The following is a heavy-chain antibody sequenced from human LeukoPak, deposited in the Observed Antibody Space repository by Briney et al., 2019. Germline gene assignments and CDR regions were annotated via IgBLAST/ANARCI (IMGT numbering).Heavy chain of an antibody. J-gene: IGHJ3*02. V-gene: IGHV1-8*03. D-gene: IGHD4-17*01. CDR1: GYTFTDYD. CDR3: ARGDFGETNTAFDI. Sequence: ASVTVSCKTSGYTFTDYDIHWVRQAPGHGLEWMGWMNSNSGKTNYAQKLQGRVTSSRNTSLSVAYMELSGLRSEDAAVYFCARGDFGETNTAFDIWGQGTMVAVSS. CDR2: MNSNSGKT.